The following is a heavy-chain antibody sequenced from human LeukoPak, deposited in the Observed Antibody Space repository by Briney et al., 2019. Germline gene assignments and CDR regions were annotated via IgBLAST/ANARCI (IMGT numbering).Heavy chain of an antibody. CDR2: INHSGST. D-gene: IGHD6-19*01. Sequence: SETLSLTCAVYGGSFSGYYWSWIRQPPEKGLEWIGEINHSGSTNYNPSLKSRVTISVDTSKNQFSLKLSSVTAADTAVYYCARRTGYSSGWYVNWGQGTLATVSS. V-gene: IGHV4-34*01. J-gene: IGHJ4*02. CDR1: GGSFSGYY. CDR3: ARRTGYSSGWYVN.